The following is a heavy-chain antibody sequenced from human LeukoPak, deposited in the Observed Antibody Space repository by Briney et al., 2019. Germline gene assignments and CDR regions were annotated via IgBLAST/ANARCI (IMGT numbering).Heavy chain of an antibody. CDR3: ARNRGRAYYFDY. Sequence: ASVKVSCKASGYTFTGYYMHWVRQAPGQGLEWMGWISAYNGNTNYAQKLQGRVTMTTDTSTSTAYMELRSLRSDDTAVYYCARNRGRAYYFDYWGQGTLVTVSS. CDR1: GYTFTGYY. J-gene: IGHJ4*02. CDR2: ISAYNGNT. V-gene: IGHV1-18*04.